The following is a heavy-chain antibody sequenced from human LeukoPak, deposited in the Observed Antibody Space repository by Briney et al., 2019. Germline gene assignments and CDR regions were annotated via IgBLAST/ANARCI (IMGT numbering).Heavy chain of an antibody. CDR2: IYSGGST. Sequence: PGGSLRLSCAASGFTVSSNYMSWVRQAPGKGLEWVSVIYSGGSTYYADSVKGRFTISRDNSKNTLYLQMNSLRAEDTAVYYCAREYLDYNGFHGEAGAFDIWGQGTMVTVSS. CDR1: GFTVSSNY. CDR3: AREYLDYNGFHGEAGAFDI. J-gene: IGHJ3*02. D-gene: IGHD3-10*01. V-gene: IGHV3-66*01.